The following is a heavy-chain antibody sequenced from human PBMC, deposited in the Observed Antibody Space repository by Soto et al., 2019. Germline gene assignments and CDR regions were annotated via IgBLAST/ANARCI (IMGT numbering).Heavy chain of an antibody. J-gene: IGHJ4*02. CDR3: AKDGVGATISDY. D-gene: IGHD1-26*01. Sequence: GGSLRLSCAASGFTFSSYAMSWVRQAPGKGLEWVSAISGSGGSTYYADSVKGRFTISRDNSKNTLYLQMNSPRAEDTAVYYCAKDGVGATISDYWGQGTLVTVSS. CDR1: GFTFSSYA. V-gene: IGHV3-23*01. CDR2: ISGSGGST.